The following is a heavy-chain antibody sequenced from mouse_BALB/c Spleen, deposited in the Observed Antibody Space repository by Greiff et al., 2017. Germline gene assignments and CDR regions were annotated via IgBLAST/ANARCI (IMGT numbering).Heavy chain of an antibody. J-gene: IGHJ2*01. V-gene: IGHV1-20*02. CDR3: AKDGEIMYYFDY. D-gene: IGHD2-3*01. Sequence: VQLKESGPELVKPGASVKISCKASGYSFTGYFMNWVMQSHGKSLEWIGRINPYNGDTFYNQKFKGKATLTVDKSSSTAHMELRSLASEDSAVYYCAKDGEIMYYFDYWGQGTTLTVSS. CDR1: GYSFTGYF. CDR2: INPYNGDT.